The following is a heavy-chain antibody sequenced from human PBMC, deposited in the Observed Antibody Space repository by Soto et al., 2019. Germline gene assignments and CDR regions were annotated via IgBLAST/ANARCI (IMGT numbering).Heavy chain of an antibody. Sequence: SVKVSCKASGGTFSSYAISWVRQAPGQGLEWMGGIIPIFGTANYAQKFQGRVTITADESTSTAYMELSSLRSEDTAVYYCARAKGNYYDSSGYYPHGAFDIWGQGTMVTVSS. V-gene: IGHV1-69*13. CDR3: ARAKGNYYDSSGYYPHGAFDI. D-gene: IGHD3-22*01. J-gene: IGHJ3*02. CDR1: GGTFSSYA. CDR2: IIPIFGTA.